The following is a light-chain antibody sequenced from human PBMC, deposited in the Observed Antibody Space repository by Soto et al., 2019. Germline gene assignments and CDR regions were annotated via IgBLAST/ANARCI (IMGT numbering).Light chain of an antibody. V-gene: IGKV3-20*01. CDR2: GAS. CDR3: QQYGSSPRIT. J-gene: IGKJ5*01. CDR1: QSVSSSY. Sequence: IVFTQSPCTLSLSPGERATLSCRASQSVSSSYLAWYQQKPGQAPRLLIYGASSRATGIPDRFSGSGSGTDFTLTISRLEPEDFAVYYCQQYGSSPRITFGQGTRLEIK.